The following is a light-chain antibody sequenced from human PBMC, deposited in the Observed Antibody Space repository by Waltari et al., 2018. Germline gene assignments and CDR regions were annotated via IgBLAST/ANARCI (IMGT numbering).Light chain of an antibody. J-gene: IGLJ3*02. CDR3: QSYDSSLNGRV. CDR2: VNR. V-gene: IGLV1-40*01. CDR1: SSNIGSGYD. Sequence: QSVLTQPPSVSGAPGQTVTISCTGSSSNIGSGYDVHWYQQLPRTAPKLLIYVNRNRPAGVPDRFSASRSVTSASLAITGLRPDDEADYYCQSYDSSLNGRVFGGGTRVTVL.